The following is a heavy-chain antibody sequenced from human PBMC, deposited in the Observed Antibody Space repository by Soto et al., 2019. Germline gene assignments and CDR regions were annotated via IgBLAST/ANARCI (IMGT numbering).Heavy chain of an antibody. CDR2: ISYDGSSK. V-gene: IGHV3-30-3*02. D-gene: IGHD6-13*01. Sequence: QMQLVESGGGVVQPGRSLRLSCAASGFTFSNSAMHWVRQAPGKGLEWVAVISYDGSSKYYADSVKGRFTISRDNSKNTLYLQMNSLRAEDTAVYYCAKEFSKYSSSLGYWGQGTLVTVSS. J-gene: IGHJ4*02. CDR3: AKEFSKYSSSLGY. CDR1: GFTFSNSA.